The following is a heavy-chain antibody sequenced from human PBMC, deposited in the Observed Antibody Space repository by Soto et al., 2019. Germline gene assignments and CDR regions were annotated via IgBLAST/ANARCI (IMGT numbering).Heavy chain of an antibody. CDR3: ARGSSFRGDFDI. V-gene: IGHV4-4*02. Sequence: SETLSLTCGVSGGSVISSSWWTWVRQSPGKGLEWIGEIYHAGSPNYNPSFQSRISISLDKSKNSFSLRLTSVTAADAAIYYCARGSSFRGDFDIWGQGTTVTVSS. CDR2: IYHAGSP. CDR1: GGSVISSSW. D-gene: IGHD2-21*01. J-gene: IGHJ3*02.